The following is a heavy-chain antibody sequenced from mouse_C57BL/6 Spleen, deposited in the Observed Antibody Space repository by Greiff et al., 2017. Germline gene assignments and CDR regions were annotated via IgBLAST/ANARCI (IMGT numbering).Heavy chain of an antibody. Sequence: VQLQQSGAELAIPGASVKLSCKASGYTFTSYWMHWVNQRPGQGLEWIGYINPCSGYTKYNQKFKDKATLTADKSSSTAYMQLSSLTYEDSAVYYCARPEIYYDYDDVAYWGQGTQVTVYA. CDR2: INPCSGYT. J-gene: IGHJ3*01. V-gene: IGHV1-7*01. D-gene: IGHD2-4*01. CDR3: ARPEIYYDYDDVAY. CDR1: GYTFTSYW.